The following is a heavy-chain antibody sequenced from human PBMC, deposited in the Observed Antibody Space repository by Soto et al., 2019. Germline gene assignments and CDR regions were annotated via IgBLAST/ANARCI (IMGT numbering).Heavy chain of an antibody. CDR3: AREDDSSGYFQY. CDR2: TYYSEVT. J-gene: IGHJ1*01. Sequence: SETLSLTCAVSGVSISGGGYYWTWIRQHPGKGLEWIGYTYYSEVTYYNPSLKSRVTISVETSKNHFSLKLSSVTAADTAVYYCAREDDSSGYFQYWGQGTQVTVSS. CDR1: GVSISGGGYY. D-gene: IGHD3-22*01. V-gene: IGHV4-31*11.